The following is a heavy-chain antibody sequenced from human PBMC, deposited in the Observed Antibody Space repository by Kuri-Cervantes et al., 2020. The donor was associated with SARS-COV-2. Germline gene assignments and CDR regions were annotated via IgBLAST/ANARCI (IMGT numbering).Heavy chain of an antibody. CDR1: GFTFTDYG. Sequence: GGSLRLSCLTSGFTFTDYGMAWVRRAPGKVLEWVSSINYSGGSTYYAASVRGRFTISRDNSQNMLYLQMTSLRAEDTAVYYCAKRPNQYGSGSNSYYYMDVWGKGSTVTVSS. D-gene: IGHD3-10*01. CDR3: AKRPNQYGSGSNSYYYMDV. V-gene: IGHV3-23*01. J-gene: IGHJ6*03. CDR2: INYSGGST.